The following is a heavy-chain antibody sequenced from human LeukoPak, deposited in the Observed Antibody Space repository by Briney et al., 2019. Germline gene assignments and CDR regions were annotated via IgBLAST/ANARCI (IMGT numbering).Heavy chain of an antibody. D-gene: IGHD2-15*01. Sequence: GGSLRLSCAASGFTFSSYAMHWVRQAPGKGLEWVAVISYDGSNKYYADSVKGRFTISRDNAKNSLYLQMNSLRAEDTAVYYCARGSVVVVVAAIPRPYYYGMDVWGQGTTVTVSS. CDR1: GFTFSSYA. J-gene: IGHJ6*02. CDR3: ARGSVVVVVAAIPRPYYYGMDV. V-gene: IGHV3-30-3*01. CDR2: ISYDGSNK.